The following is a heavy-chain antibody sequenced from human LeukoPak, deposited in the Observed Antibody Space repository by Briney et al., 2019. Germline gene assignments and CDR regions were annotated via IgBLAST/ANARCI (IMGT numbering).Heavy chain of an antibody. V-gene: IGHV4-59*08. J-gene: IGHJ4*02. CDR2: IHDSGST. D-gene: IGHD6-13*01. CDR1: GGSFSGYY. CDR3: ARGFGSSWYYFDY. Sequence: SETLSLTCAVYGGSFSGYYWTWIRQPPGKRLEWIGYIHDSGSTNYNPSLKSRVTISVDTSKKQFSLKLTSVTAADTAVYYCARGFGSSWYYFDYWGQGTLVTASS.